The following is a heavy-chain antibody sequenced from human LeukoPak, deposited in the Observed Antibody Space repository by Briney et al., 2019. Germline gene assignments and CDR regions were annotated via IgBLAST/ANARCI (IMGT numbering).Heavy chain of an antibody. V-gene: IGHV4-59*01. Sequence: SETLSLTCTVSGGSISSYYWSWIRQPPGKGLEWIGYIYYSGSTNYNPSLKSRVAISVDTSKNQFSLKLSSVTAADTAVYYCARQGKDYYYYYGMDVWGQGTTVTVSS. CDR1: GGSISSYY. J-gene: IGHJ6*02. CDR3: ARQGKDYYYYYGMDV. CDR2: IYYSGST.